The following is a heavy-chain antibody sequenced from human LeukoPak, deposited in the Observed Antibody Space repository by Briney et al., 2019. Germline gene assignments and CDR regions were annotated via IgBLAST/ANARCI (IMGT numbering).Heavy chain of an antibody. J-gene: IGHJ4*02. CDR1: GFTFSSYA. D-gene: IGHD6-13*01. Sequence: GGSLRLSCAASGFTFSSYAMSWVRQAPGKGLEWVSAISGSGGSTYYADSVKGRFTISRDNSKNTLYLQMNSLRAEDTAVYYCARDGIAAVDFDYWGQGILVTVSS. CDR3: ARDGIAAVDFDY. CDR2: ISGSGGST. V-gene: IGHV3-23*01.